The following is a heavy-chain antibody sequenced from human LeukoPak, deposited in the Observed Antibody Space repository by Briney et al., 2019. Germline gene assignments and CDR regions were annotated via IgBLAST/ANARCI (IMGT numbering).Heavy chain of an antibody. Sequence: GASVKVSCKASVYTFTGYYMHWVRQAPGQGLEWMGWINPNSGGTNYAQKFQGRVTMTRDTSISTAYMELSRLRSDDTAVYYCARDIHYDILTGYALYNWFDPWGQGTLVTVSS. CDR2: INPNSGGT. V-gene: IGHV1-2*02. CDR1: VYTFTGYY. CDR3: ARDIHYDILTGYALYNWFDP. J-gene: IGHJ5*02. D-gene: IGHD3-9*01.